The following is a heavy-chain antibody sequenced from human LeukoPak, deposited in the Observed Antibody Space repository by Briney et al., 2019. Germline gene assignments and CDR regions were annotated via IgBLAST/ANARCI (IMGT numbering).Heavy chain of an antibody. D-gene: IGHD3-3*01. J-gene: IGHJ3*02. CDR2: IYYSGST. Sequence: PSETLSLTCTVSGGSISSSSYYWGWIRQPPGKGLEWIGSIYYSGSTYYNPSLKSRVTISVDTSKNQFSLKLSSVTAADTAVYYCATRAQYDFWSGYYTDDALDIWGQGTMVTVSS. V-gene: IGHV4-39*07. CDR1: GGSISSSSYY. CDR3: ATRAQYDFWSGYYTDDALDI.